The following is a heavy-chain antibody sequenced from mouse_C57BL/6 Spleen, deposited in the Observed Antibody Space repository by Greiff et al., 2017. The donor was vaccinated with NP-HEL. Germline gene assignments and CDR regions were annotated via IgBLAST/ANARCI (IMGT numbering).Heavy chain of an antibody. CDR3: ARRAGFDY. V-gene: IGHV5-17*01. J-gene: IGHJ2*01. CDR1: GFTFSDYG. CDR2: LSSGSSTI. Sequence: EVQLMVSGGGLVKPGGSLKLSCAASGFTFSDYGMHWVRQAPEKGLEWVAYLSSGSSTIYYADTVKGRFTISRDNAKNTLFLQMTSLRSEDTAMYYCARRAGFDYGGQGTTLTVSS. D-gene: IGHD3-3*01.